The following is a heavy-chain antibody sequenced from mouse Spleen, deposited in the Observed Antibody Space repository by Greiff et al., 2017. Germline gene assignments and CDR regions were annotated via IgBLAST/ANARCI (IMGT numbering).Heavy chain of an antibody. CDR3: ARGPTMITPFDY. Sequence: VKLMESGPQLVRPGASVKISCKASGYSFTSYWMHWVKQRPGQGLEWIGMIDPSDSETRLNQKFKDKATLTVDKSSSTAYMQLSSPTSEDSAVYYCARGPTMITPFDYWGQGTTLTVSS. CDR1: GYSFTSYW. V-gene: IGHV1S126*01. J-gene: IGHJ2*01. CDR2: IDPSDSET. D-gene: IGHD2-4*01.